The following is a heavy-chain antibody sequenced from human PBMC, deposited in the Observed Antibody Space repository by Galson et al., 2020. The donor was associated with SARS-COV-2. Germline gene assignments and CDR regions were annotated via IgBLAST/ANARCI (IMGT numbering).Heavy chain of an antibody. CDR3: ARGDMRNDYFDY. CDR2: IYSEGSST. CDR1: GFTFSSYW. J-gene: IGHJ4*02. Sequence: ALHGESLKISCAASGFTFSSYWMHWVRHAPGKGLVWVSRIYSEGSSTSYVDSVKGRFTISGDNAKNTLYLQMNSLRAEDTAVYYCARGDMRNDYFDYWGQGTLVTVSS. D-gene: IGHD3-16*01. V-gene: IGHV3-74*01.